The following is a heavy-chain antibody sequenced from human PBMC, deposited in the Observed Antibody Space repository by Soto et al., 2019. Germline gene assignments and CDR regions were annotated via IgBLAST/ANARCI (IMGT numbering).Heavy chain of an antibody. V-gene: IGHV3-7*01. CDR2: IHGDGGKI. Sequence: PGGSPRLSCAASGFMFSAYWMSWVRQAPGKGLEWVANIHGDGGKIYYVDSVKGRFTISRDNAKRSLYLQMNSLRAEDTAVYYCARDFYGGYTYGPGDYWGQGALVTVSS. CDR3: ARDFYGGYTYGPGDY. J-gene: IGHJ4*02. D-gene: IGHD5-18*01. CDR1: GFMFSAYW.